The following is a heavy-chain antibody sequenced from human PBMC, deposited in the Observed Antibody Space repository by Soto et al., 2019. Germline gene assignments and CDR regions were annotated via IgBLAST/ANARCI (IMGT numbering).Heavy chain of an antibody. CDR2: ISWDGGST. J-gene: IGHJ6*02. CDR3: AKDSSYGYYYYGMDV. V-gene: IGHV3-43D*03. D-gene: IGHD5-18*01. CDR1: GFTFDDYA. Sequence: GGSLRLSCAASGFTFDDYAMHWVRQAPGKGLEWVSLISWDGGSTYYADSVKGRFTISRDNSKNSLYLQMNSLRAEDTALYYCAKDSSYGYYYYGMDVWGQGTTVTVSS.